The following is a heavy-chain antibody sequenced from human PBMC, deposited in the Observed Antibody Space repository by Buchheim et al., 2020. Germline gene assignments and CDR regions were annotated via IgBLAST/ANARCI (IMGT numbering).Heavy chain of an antibody. V-gene: IGHV1-8*01. CDR2: MNPNSGNT. Sequence: QVQLMQSGAEVKKPGASVKVSCKASGYTFTSYDINWVRQATGQGLEWMGWMNPNSGNTGYAQKFQGRVTMTRNTSISTAYMELSSLRSEDTAVYYCARGGEVGYDILTGYPYYGMDVWGQGTT. J-gene: IGHJ6*02. CDR3: ARGGEVGYDILTGYPYYGMDV. CDR1: GYTFTSYD. D-gene: IGHD3-9*01.